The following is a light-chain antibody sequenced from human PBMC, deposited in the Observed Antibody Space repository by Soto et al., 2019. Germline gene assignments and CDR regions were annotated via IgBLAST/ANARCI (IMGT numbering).Light chain of an antibody. Sequence: DIQMAQSPSSLSASIGDRVTITCRASQGISEYLAWYQQRPGNAPNLLIYGASILQSGVPSRISGSGSGTHFPLTISTLQSEDATTYYCHSYNSIPRTFGQGTTVEIK. CDR1: QGISEY. J-gene: IGKJ1*01. CDR2: GAS. V-gene: IGKV1-27*01. CDR3: HSYNSIPRT.